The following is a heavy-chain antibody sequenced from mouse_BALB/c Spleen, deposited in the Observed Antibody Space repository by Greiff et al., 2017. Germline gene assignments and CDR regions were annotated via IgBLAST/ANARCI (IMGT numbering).Heavy chain of an antibody. J-gene: IGHJ4*01. CDR2: IYPGNVNT. CDR1: GYTFTSYY. Sequence: QVQLQQSGPELVKPGASVRISCKASGYTFTSYYIHWVKQRPGQGLEWIGWIYPGNVNTKYNEKFKGKATLTADKSSSTAYMQLSSLTSEDSAVYFGAREDYYGSSYAMDYWGQGTSVTVSS. CDR3: AREDYYGSSYAMDY. V-gene: IGHV1S56*01. D-gene: IGHD1-1*01.